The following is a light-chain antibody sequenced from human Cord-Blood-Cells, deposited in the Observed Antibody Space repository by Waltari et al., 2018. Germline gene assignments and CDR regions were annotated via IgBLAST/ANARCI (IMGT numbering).Light chain of an antibody. CDR1: SSDDGGYNY. V-gene: IGLV2-14*01. CDR2: DVS. CDR3: SSYTSSSAVV. Sequence: QSALTQPASMSGSPGQSITISCTGTSSDDGGYNYVSWYQQHPGNAPKPIVYDVSNTPAGVSNRFSGSKSGNPASLTISGLQAEDDADYYCSSYTSSSAVVFGGGTKLTVL. J-gene: IGLJ2*01.